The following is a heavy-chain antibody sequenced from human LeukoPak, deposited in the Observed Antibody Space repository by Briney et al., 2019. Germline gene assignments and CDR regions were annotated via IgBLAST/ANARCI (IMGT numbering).Heavy chain of an antibody. J-gene: IGHJ4*02. Sequence: PGRSLRLSCAASGFTLSSYAMHWVRQAPGKGLEWVAVISYDGSNKYYADSVKGRFTISRDNSKNTLYLQMNSLRAEDTAVYYCARAGYSYGGYFDYWGQGTLVTVSS. CDR1: GFTLSSYA. CDR2: ISYDGSNK. V-gene: IGHV3-30-3*01. D-gene: IGHD5-18*01. CDR3: ARAGYSYGGYFDY.